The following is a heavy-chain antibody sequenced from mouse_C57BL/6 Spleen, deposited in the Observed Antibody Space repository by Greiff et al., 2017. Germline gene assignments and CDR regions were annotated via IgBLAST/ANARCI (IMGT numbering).Heavy chain of an antibody. D-gene: IGHD1-1*01. V-gene: IGHV5-16*01. CDR2: INYDGSST. CDR1: GFTFSDYY. J-gene: IGHJ1*03. Sequence: EVQRVQSEAGLVQPGSSMKLSCTASGFTFSDYYMAWVRQVPEKGLEWVANINYDGSSTYYLDSLKSRFIISRDNAKNILYLQMSSLKSEDAATYYCARGACGSSYGYFDVWGTGTTVTVSS. CDR3: ARGACGSSYGYFDV.